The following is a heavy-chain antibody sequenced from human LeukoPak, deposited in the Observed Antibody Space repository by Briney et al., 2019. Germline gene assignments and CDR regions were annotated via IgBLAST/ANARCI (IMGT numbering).Heavy chain of an antibody. D-gene: IGHD6-19*01. CDR2: ISIYNGKT. V-gene: IGHV1-18*01. CDR3: AREWEYSSGYDY. CDR1: GYRFTSYG. Sequence: ASVKVSCKASGYRFTSYGIGWVRQAPGQGLEWVGWISIYNGKTYYTQSLQDRVTMTTDTSTNTVYMELRSLRSDDTAVYYCAREWEYSSGYDYWGQGTLVTVSS. J-gene: IGHJ4*02.